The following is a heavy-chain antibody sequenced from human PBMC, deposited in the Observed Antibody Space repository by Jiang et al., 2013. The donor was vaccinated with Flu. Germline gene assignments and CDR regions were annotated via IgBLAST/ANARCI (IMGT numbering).Heavy chain of an antibody. V-gene: IGHV2-5*01. CDR2: IYWNDDK. Sequence: KPTQTLTLTCTFSGFSSSTSEVGVGWIRQPPGKALEWLALIYWNDDKHYNPSLRSRLTITKDTSKNQVVLTMTNMDPLDTGTYYCAHYFAFWSVSINVPHGVFDYWGQGSLVTVSS. D-gene: IGHD3-3*01. CDR1: GFSSSTSEVG. CDR3: AHYFAFWSVSINVPHGVFDY. J-gene: IGHJ4*02.